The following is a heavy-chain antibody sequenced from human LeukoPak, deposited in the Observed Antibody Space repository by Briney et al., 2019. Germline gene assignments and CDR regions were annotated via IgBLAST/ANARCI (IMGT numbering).Heavy chain of an antibody. J-gene: IGHJ6*02. D-gene: IGHD4-17*01. V-gene: IGHV3-9*01. CDR2: ISWNSGSI. Sequence: GGSLRLSCAASGFTFDDYAMHWVRQAPGKGLEWVSGISWNSGSIGYADSVKGRFTISRDNAKNSLYLQMNSLRAEDTALYYCAKDKLPQTTVTTHRGGYYYYYYGMDVWGQGTTVTVSS. CDR1: GFTFDDYA. CDR3: AKDKLPQTTVTTHRGGYYYYYYGMDV.